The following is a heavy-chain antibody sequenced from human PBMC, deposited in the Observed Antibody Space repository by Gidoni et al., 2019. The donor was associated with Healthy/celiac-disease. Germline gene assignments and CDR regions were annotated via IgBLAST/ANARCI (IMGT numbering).Heavy chain of an antibody. CDR2: IYYSGSN. J-gene: IGHJ4*02. CDR1: GGSISSSSYY. D-gene: IGHD2-21*02. V-gene: IGHV4-39*01. Sequence: QLQLQESGPGLVKPSETLSLTCTVSGGSISSSSYYWGWIRQPPGKGLEWIGSIYYSGSNYYNPSLKSRVTISVDTSKNQFSLKLSSVTAADTAVYYCARHSIAYCGGDCYLGDYWGQGTLVTVSS. CDR3: ARHSIAYCGGDCYLGDY.